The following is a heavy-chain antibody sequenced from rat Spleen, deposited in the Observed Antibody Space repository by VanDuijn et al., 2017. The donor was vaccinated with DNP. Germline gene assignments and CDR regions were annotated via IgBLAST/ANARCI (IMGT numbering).Heavy chain of an antibody. CDR1: GYSITSNFR. D-gene: IGHD1-1*01. Sequence: EVQLQESGPGLVKSSQSLSLTCSVIGYSITSNFRWSWIRKFPGNKLEWMGFINSEGSTNYNPSLKSRISITRDTSKNQFFLQVNSITTEDTATYYCARLRLEWEVRAMDAWGQGTSVTVSS. V-gene: IGHV3-3*01. J-gene: IGHJ4*01. CDR3: ARLRLEWEVRAMDA. CDR2: INSEGST.